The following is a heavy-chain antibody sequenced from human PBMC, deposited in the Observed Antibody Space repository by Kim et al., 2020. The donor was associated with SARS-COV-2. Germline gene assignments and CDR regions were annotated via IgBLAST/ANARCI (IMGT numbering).Heavy chain of an antibody. Sequence: GGSLRLSCAASGFTFSNSWMSWVRQAPGKGLEWVGRIKSKTDSVTTDYSAPGKGRFTISRDDSKEKLYLQMNSLKTEDTAVYYCTTGGARSDSVVVPAAGAYYYYYGMDVWGQGTTVIVSS. J-gene: IGHJ6*02. CDR3: TTGGARSDSVVVPAAGAYYYYYGMDV. D-gene: IGHD2-2*01. CDR2: IKSKTDSVTT. CDR1: GFTFSNSW. V-gene: IGHV3-15*01.